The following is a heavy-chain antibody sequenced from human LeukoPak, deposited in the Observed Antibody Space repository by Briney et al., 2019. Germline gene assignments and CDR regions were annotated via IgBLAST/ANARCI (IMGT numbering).Heavy chain of an antibody. D-gene: IGHD3-16*01. V-gene: IGHV3-30*18. J-gene: IGHJ4*02. Sequence: GGSLRLSCAASGFTFSNYAMSWVRQDPGKGLEWLAVISYDGSNKYYADSVKGRFTISRDNSKNTLYLQMNSLRAEDTAVYYCAKEKSGILGAFDYWGQGTLVTVSS. CDR3: AKEKSGILGAFDY. CDR1: GFTFSNYA. CDR2: ISYDGSNK.